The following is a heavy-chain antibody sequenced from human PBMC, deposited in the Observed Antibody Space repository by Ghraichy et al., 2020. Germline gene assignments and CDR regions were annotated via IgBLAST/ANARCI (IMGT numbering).Heavy chain of an antibody. V-gene: IGHV3-7*01. Sequence: GGSLRLSCAASGFTFSSYRMSWVRQAPGKGLEWVANIKQGGSEKYYVDSVKGRFTISRDNAKNSLYLQMNSLRAEDTAVYYCARGGLRFLEWFYYYYVMDVWGQGTTVTV. CDR2: IKQGGSEK. CDR3: ARGGLRFLEWFYYYYVMDV. D-gene: IGHD3-3*01. J-gene: IGHJ6*02. CDR1: GFTFSSYR.